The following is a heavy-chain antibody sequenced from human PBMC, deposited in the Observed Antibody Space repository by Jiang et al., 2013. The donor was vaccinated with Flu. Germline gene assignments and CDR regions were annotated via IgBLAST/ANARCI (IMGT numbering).Heavy chain of an antibody. D-gene: IGHD3-22*01. J-gene: IGHJ2*01. V-gene: IGHV4-61*03. CDR1: GGSVSSGSYY. Sequence: SLTCTVSGGSVSSGSYYWNWIRQPPGKGLEWIGYIYDSGSTNYNPTNYNASLKSRVTISVDTSKTHFSLKLSSVTAADTAVYYCAGEQGSYDSGGYYKNFPNWYFDLWGRGTLVAVSS. CDR2: IYDSGST. CDR3: AGEQGSYDSGGYYKNFPNWYFDL.